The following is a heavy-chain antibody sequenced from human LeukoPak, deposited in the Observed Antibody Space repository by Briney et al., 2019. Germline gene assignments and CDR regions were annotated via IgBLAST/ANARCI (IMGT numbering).Heavy chain of an antibody. CDR3: ARGLGGTTIDY. CDR2: IYYSGST. D-gene: IGHD1-7*01. V-gene: IGHV4-59*11. CDR1: GGSISSHY. J-gene: IGHJ4*02. Sequence: PSETLSLTCTVSGGSISSHYWSWIRQPPGKGLEWIGYIYYSGSTNYNPSLKSRVTISVDTSKNQFSLKLSSVTAADTAVYYCARGLGGTTIDYWGQGTLVTVSS.